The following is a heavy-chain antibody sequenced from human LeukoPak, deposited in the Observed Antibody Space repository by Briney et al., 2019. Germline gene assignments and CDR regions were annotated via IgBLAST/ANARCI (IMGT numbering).Heavy chain of an antibody. J-gene: IGHJ4*02. V-gene: IGHV3-23*01. CDR3: ARGLRAYCGGDCSIDY. CDR2: ISGSGGST. CDR1: GFTFSSYA. D-gene: IGHD2-21*02. Sequence: PGGSLRLSCAASGFTFSSYAMSWVRQAPGKGLEWVSAISGSGGSTYYADSVKGRFTISRDNSKNTLYLQMNSLRAEDTAVYYCARGLRAYCGGDCSIDYWGQGTLVTVSS.